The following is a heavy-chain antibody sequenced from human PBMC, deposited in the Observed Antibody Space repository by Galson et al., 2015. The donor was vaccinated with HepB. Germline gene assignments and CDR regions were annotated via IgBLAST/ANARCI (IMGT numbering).Heavy chain of an antibody. J-gene: IGHJ4*02. CDR2: ISADSGST. V-gene: IGHV1-2*06. CDR3: ARDAQPDF. Sequence: SVKVSCKASGYMFIGYYMHWVRQAPGQGLEWMGRISADSGSTDYAQKFEGRFTMTRDRSISTVYMELRGLTSDDTAVYYCARDAQPDFWGQGTLVTVST. D-gene: IGHD2-2*01. CDR1: GYMFIGYY.